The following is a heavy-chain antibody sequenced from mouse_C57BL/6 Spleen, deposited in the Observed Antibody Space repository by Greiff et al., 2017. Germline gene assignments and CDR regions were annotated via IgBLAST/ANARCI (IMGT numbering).Heavy chain of an antibody. CDR3: VRDYGSSYDYFDY. D-gene: IGHD1-1*01. CDR1: GFSFNTYA. Sequence: EAGGGLVQPKGSLKLSCAASGFSFNTYAMNWVRQAPGKGLEWVARIRSKSNNYATYYADSVKDRFTISRDDSESMLYLQMNNLKTEDTAMYYCVRDYGSSYDYFDYWGQGTTLTVSS. CDR2: IRSKSNNYAT. J-gene: IGHJ2*01. V-gene: IGHV10-1*01.